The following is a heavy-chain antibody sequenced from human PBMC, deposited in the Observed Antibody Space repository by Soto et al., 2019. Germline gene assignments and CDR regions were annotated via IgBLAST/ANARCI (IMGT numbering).Heavy chain of an antibody. V-gene: IGHV4-30-4*01. D-gene: IGHD7-27*01. CDR3: ARGRYCLTGRCFPNWFDS. Sequence: QVQLLESGPGLVKPSQTLSLTCSVSGDSISNLDYFWAWIRQPPGQALEYIGYIYKSGTTYYNPSFESRVAIPVDTSKSQFSLNVTSVTAADTAVYFGARGRYCLTGRCFPNWFDSWGQGALVTVSS. CDR2: IYKSGTT. CDR1: GDSISNLDYF. J-gene: IGHJ5*01.